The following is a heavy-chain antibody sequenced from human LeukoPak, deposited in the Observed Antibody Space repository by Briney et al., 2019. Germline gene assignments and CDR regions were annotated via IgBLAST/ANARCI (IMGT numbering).Heavy chain of an antibody. CDR2: ISSSGSTI. V-gene: IGHV3-11*01. CDR1: GFTFSDYY. J-gene: IGHJ6*02. D-gene: IGHD1-26*01. CDR3: ARDLDWELPKPSYYYYYGMDA. Sequence: GGSLRLSCAASGFTFSDYYMSWIRQAPGKGLEWVSYISSSGSTIYYADSVKGRFTISRDNAKNSLYLQMNGLRAEDTAVYYCARDLDWELPKPSYYYYYGMDAWGQGTTVTVSS.